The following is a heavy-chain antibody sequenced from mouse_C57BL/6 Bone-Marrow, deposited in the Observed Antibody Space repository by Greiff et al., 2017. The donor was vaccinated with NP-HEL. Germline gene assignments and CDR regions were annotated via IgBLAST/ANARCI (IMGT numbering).Heavy chain of an antibody. CDR3: ARSYSNGFAY. CDR1: GYSFTSYY. V-gene: IGHV1-66*01. J-gene: IGHJ3*01. Sequence: QVHVKQSGPELVKPGASVKISCKASGYSFTSYYIHWVKQRPGQGLEWIGWIYPGSGNTKYNEKFKGKATLTADTSSSTAYMQLSSLTSEDSAVYYCARSYSNGFAYWGQGTLVTVSA. CDR2: IYPGSGNT. D-gene: IGHD2-5*01.